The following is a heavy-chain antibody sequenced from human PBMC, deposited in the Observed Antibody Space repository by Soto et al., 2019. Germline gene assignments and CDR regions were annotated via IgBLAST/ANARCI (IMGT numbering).Heavy chain of an antibody. V-gene: IGHV1-18*04. Sequence: QVPLVQSGAEVKKPGASVKVSCKASGYTFTSYGISWVRQAPGQGLEWMGWISAYNGNTNYAQKLQGRVTMTTDTATSTAYMELGSLRSDDTAVYYCARDLLPPYEVWSGYNPDYYYGMDVWGQGTTVTVSS. J-gene: IGHJ6*02. CDR3: ARDLLPPYEVWSGYNPDYYYGMDV. CDR2: ISAYNGNT. D-gene: IGHD3-3*01. CDR1: GYTFTSYG.